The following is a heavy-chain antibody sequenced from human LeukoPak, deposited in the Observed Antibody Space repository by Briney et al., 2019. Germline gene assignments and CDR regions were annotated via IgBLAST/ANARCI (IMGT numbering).Heavy chain of an antibody. CDR3: AKRSVSSGGYFQH. D-gene: IGHD6-19*01. J-gene: IGHJ1*01. V-gene: IGHV3-23*01. Sequence: GGSLRLSCAASGFTFSSYAMSWVRQAPGQGLEWVSAISGNGGGTYYADSVKGRFTVSRDNSKNTLYLQMSSLRAEDSAVYYCAKRSVSSGGYFQHWGQGTLVTVSS. CDR2: ISGNGGGT. CDR1: GFTFSSYA.